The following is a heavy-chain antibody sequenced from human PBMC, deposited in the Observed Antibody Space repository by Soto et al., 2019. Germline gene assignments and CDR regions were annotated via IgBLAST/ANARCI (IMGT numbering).Heavy chain of an antibody. J-gene: IGHJ6*02. CDR3: ARVDSLLVVVPAAKAYYYYGMDV. CDR2: IIPIFGSA. CDR1: GGTFSSYA. Sequence: GASVKVSCKASGGTFSSYAISWVRQAPGQGLEWMGGIIPIFGSANYAQNFQGRVTITADESTSTAYMELSSLRSEDTAVYYCARVDSLLVVVPAAKAYYYYGMDVWGQGTTVTVSS. D-gene: IGHD2-2*01. V-gene: IGHV1-69*13.